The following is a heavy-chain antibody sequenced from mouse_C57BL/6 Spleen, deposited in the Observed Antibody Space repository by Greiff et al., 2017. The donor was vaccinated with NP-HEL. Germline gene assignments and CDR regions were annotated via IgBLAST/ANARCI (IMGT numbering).Heavy chain of an antibody. CDR3: ARSPPTVSYAMDY. Sequence: LVESGAELAKPGASVKLSCKASGYTFTSYWMHWVKQRPGQGLEWIGYINPSSGYTKYNQKFKDKATLTADKSSSTAYMQLSSLTYEDSAVYYCARSPPTVSYAMDYWGQGTSVTVPS. D-gene: IGHD1-1*01. J-gene: IGHJ4*01. CDR2: INPSSGYT. V-gene: IGHV1-7*01. CDR1: GYTFTSYW.